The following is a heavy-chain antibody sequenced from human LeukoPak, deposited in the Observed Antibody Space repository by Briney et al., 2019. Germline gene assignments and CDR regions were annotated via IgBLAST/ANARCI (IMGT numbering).Heavy chain of an antibody. D-gene: IGHD2-2*01. Sequence: PGGSLRLSCAPSGFTFSNFWTTWVRQAPGKGLEWVANIKQDGSEKNYVESVKGRFTISRDNAKNSLYLQMNGLRAEDTAVYYCASQPAAADVDYWGQGTLVTVSS. CDR1: GFTFSNFW. J-gene: IGHJ4*02. CDR2: IKQDGSEK. V-gene: IGHV3-7*03. CDR3: ASQPAAADVDY.